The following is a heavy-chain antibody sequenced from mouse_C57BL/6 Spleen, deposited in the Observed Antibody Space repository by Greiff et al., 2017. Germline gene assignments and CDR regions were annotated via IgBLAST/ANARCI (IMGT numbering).Heavy chain of an antibody. CDR2: INYDGSST. J-gene: IGHJ2*01. V-gene: IGHV5-16*01. D-gene: IGHD3-2*02. Sequence: EVKLVESEGGLVQPGSSMKLSCTASGFTFSDYYMAWVRQVPEKGLEWVANINYDGSSTYYLDSLKSRFIISRDNAKNILYLQMSSLKSEDTATYYCARQLRLGYYFDYWGQGTTLTVSS. CDR3: ARQLRLGYYFDY. CDR1: GFTFSDYY.